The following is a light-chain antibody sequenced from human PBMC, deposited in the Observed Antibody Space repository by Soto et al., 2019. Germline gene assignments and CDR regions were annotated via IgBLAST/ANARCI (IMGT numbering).Light chain of an antibody. CDR3: FSFTTDWTHV. Sequence: QSVLAHPASVSWFPGHSITISCTGSSSDIGAYNYVSWFQQYPGKAPKLIISEVSNRPSGVSNRFSGSKSGTAASLTISGLQTEAEADYFCFSFTTDWTHVFGTGTKVTLL. J-gene: IGLJ1*01. CDR2: EVS. V-gene: IGLV2-14*01. CDR1: SSDIGAYNY.